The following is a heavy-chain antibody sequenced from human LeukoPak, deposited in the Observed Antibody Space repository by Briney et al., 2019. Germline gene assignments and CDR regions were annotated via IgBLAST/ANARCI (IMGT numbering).Heavy chain of an antibody. CDR1: GYSISTGYY. CDR2: IYHSGST. J-gene: IGHJ4*02. Sequence: SETLSLTCTVSGYSISTGYYWGWIRQPPGKGLEWIGTIYHSGSTYYNPSLKSRFTISIDTSKNQFSLKLSSVTAADTAVYYCVNYYDSSDYQQPNHFDYWGQGTLVTVSS. CDR3: VNYYDSSDYQQPNHFDY. V-gene: IGHV4-38-2*02. D-gene: IGHD3-22*01.